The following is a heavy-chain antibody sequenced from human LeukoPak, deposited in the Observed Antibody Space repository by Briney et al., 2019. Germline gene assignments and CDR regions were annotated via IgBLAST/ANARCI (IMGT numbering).Heavy chain of an antibody. D-gene: IGHD3-22*01. Sequence: PGGSLKLSCAASGFTFSSYAMSWVRQAPGKGLEWLSAIIGSGGNTFYVASVKGRFTFFRHNSKNSLYPQMNSLRPEDTAVYSCAKDSTVIVVAYFEYWGQGTLVTVSS. CDR1: GFTFSSYA. CDR3: AKDSTVIVVAYFEY. V-gene: IGHV3-23*01. CDR2: IIGSGGNT. J-gene: IGHJ4*02.